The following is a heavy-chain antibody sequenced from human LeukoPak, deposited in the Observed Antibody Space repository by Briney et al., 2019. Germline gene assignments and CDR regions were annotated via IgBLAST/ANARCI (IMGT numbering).Heavy chain of an antibody. Sequence: SETLSLTCTVSGGSISSGSYYWSWIRQPAGKGLEWIGRIYTSGSTNYNPSLKSRVTISVDTSKNQFSLKLSSVTAADTAVYYCARSFWVYYYMDVWGKGTTVTISS. CDR1: GGSISSGSYY. CDR3: ARSFWVYYYMDV. V-gene: IGHV4-61*02. D-gene: IGHD3-3*01. J-gene: IGHJ6*03. CDR2: IYTSGST.